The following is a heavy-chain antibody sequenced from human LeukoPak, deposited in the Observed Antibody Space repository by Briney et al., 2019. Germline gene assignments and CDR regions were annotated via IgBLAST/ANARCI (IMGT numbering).Heavy chain of an antibody. CDR1: GGSISSYY. D-gene: IGHD3-10*01. J-gene: IGHJ4*02. CDR2: IYYSGGT. V-gene: IGHV4-59*12. Sequence: SETLSLTCTVSGGSISSYYWSWIRQPPGKGLEWIGYIYYSGGTNYNPSLKSRVTISVDTPKNQFSLKLSSVTAADTAVYYCARRRFGAPIDYWGQGTLVTVSS. CDR3: ARRRFGAPIDY.